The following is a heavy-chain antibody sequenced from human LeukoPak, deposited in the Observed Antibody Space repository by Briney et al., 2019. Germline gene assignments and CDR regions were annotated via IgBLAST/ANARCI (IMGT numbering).Heavy chain of an antibody. D-gene: IGHD6-6*01. J-gene: IGHJ4*02. CDR3: ARSPLGQLDY. CDR2: IKQDGSEK. Sequence: GGSPRLSCAASGFTFSSYYMTWVRQAPGKGLEWVANIKQDGSEKYYEDSVKGRFTISRDNAKDSLYLQMNSLRAEDTAMYYCARSPLGQLDYWGQGTLVTVSS. CDR1: GFTFSSYY. V-gene: IGHV3-7*01.